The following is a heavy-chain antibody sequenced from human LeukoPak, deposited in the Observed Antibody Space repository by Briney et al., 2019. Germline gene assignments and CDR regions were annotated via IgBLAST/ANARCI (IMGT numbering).Heavy chain of an antibody. CDR3: SRGPLPVTYSYDY. D-gene: IGHD5-18*01. CDR1: GFPFGDFT. J-gene: IGHJ4*02. CDR2: IKQDGSDK. V-gene: IGHV3-7*04. Sequence: PGGSLRLSCTGSGFPFGDFTMTWFRQAPGKGLEWVANIKQDGSDKKYVDSVKGRFTISRDNAKNSLYLQMNSLRADDTAVYYCSRGPLPVTYSYDYWGQGTLVTVSS.